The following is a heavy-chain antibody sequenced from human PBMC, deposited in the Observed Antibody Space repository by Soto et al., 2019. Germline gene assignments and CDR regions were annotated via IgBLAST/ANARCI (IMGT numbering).Heavy chain of an antibody. CDR1: GGSISSYY. CDR3: ASTIVGTTTWFDP. J-gene: IGHJ5*02. Sequence: PSETLSLTCTVSGGSISSYYWSWIRQPPGKGLEWIGYIYCSGSTNYNPSLKSRVTISVDTSKNQFSLKLSSVTAADTAVYYCASTIVGTTTWFDPWGQGTLVTVSS. D-gene: IGHD1-26*01. CDR2: IYCSGST. V-gene: IGHV4-59*01.